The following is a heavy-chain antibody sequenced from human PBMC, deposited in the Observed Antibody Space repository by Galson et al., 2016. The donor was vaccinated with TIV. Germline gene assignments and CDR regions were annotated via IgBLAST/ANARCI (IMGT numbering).Heavy chain of an antibody. CDR3: ARDLGRSYVGDAFDI. J-gene: IGHJ3*02. V-gene: IGHV3-21*01. Sequence: SLRLSCAASGCTFSPYSMNWVRQAPGKGLEWVSSISSSSGYIYYADSEKGRFTISRDNAKNSLYLQMNSLGAEDTAIYYCARDLGRSYVGDAFDIWGQGTMVTVSS. D-gene: IGHD3-16*01. CDR2: ISSSSGYI. CDR1: GCTFSPYS.